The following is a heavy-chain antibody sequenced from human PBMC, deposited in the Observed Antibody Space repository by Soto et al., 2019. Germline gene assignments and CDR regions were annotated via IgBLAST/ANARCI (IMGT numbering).Heavy chain of an antibody. J-gene: IGHJ6*02. Sequence: PGGSLRLSCAASGFTFSSYGMHWVRQAPGKGLEWVAVISYDGSNKYYADSVKGRFTISRDNSKNTLYLQMNSLRAEDTAVYYCASREFGVVIPPPLRYYYGMDVWGQGTTVTVSS. CDR3: ASREFGVVIPPPLRYYYGMDV. V-gene: IGHV3-30*03. CDR1: GFTFSSYG. D-gene: IGHD3-3*01. CDR2: ISYDGSNK.